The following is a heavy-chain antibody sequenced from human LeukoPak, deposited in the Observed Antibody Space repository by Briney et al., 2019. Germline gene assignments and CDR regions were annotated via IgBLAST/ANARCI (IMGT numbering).Heavy chain of an antibody. D-gene: IGHD1-26*01. CDR3: ARDHPELTRYFDY. CDR1: GFSFSTYW. CDR2: IKQDGSEK. J-gene: IGHJ4*02. V-gene: IGHV3-7*05. Sequence: GGSLRLSCAASGFSFSTYWMSWVRQAPGKGLEWVANIKQDGSEKYYVDSAKGRFTISRDNAKNSLYLQMNSLRAEDTAVYYCARDHPELTRYFDYWGQGTLVTVSS.